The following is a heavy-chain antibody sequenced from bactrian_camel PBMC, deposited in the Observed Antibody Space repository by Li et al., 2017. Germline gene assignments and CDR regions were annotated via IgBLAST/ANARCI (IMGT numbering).Heavy chain of an antibody. J-gene: IGHJ4*01. CDR1: GFDYANYC. V-gene: IGHV3S53*01. CDR3: VTGSPVLAGPFAL. CDR2: IARDGAT. Sequence: HVQLVESGGGSVPAGGSLKLSCVAAGFDYANYCLGWFRQASGKEREVFARIARDGATMYADSVTGRFTISRDNAKKTVYLQMNDLKPQDTAVYYCVTGSPVLAGPFALWGQGTQVTVS.